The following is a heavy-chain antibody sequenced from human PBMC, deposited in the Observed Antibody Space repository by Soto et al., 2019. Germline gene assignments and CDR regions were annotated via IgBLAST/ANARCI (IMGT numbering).Heavy chain of an antibody. Sequence: SSVKVSCKATGYSFKNYAVHWVRQAPGQRLEWMGFTNEGSGNTRFSQKFQGRISITRDTSASTVYLDLSSLTSEDTAIYYCARDDRSVSGVVTLDHWGPGTLVTVSS. D-gene: IGHD3-3*01. CDR2: TNEGSGNT. J-gene: IGHJ1*01. V-gene: IGHV1-3*01. CDR3: ARDDRSVSGVVTLDH. CDR1: GYSFKNYA.